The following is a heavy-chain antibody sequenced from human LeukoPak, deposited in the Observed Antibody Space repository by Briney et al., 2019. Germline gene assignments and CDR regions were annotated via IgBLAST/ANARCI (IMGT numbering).Heavy chain of an antibody. V-gene: IGHV4-59*01. CDR1: GGSISSYY. D-gene: IGHD3-10*01. CDR3: AIGSQGAFDI. CDR2: IYYSGST. Sequence: SETLSLTCIVSGGSISSYYWSWIRQPPGKGREWIGYIYYSGSTNYNPSLKSRVTISVDTSKNQFSLKLSSVTAADTAVYYCAIGSQGAFDIWGQGTMVTVSS. J-gene: IGHJ3*02.